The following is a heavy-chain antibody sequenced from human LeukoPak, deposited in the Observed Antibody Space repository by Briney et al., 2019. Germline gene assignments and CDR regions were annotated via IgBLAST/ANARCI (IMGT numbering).Heavy chain of an antibody. J-gene: IGHJ5*02. D-gene: IGHD5-18*01. CDR3: AGDRARHWNPAMVGCFDP. CDR2: IIPIFGTA. CDR1: GGTFSSYA. V-gene: IGHV1-69*13. Sequence: SVKVSCKASGGTFSSYAISWVRQAPGQGLEWMGGIIPIFGTANYAQKFQGRVTITADESTSTAYMELSSLRSEDTAVYYCAGDRARHWNPAMVGCFDPWAREPWSPSPQ.